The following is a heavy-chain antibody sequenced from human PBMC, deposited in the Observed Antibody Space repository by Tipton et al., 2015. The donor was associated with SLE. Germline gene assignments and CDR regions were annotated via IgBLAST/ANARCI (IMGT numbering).Heavy chain of an antibody. CDR2: FYYTGST. Sequence: TLSLTCNVSGVSISSSYWSWIRQPQGKGLAWIGYFYYTGSTNYNPSLTSRVTISVDTSKHQLSLKLSSVTAADTAVYYCARDPRTPVFGAFDIWGQGAMVTVSS. V-gene: IGHV4-59*01. D-gene: IGHD2-15*01. CDR1: GVSISSSY. CDR3: ARDPRTPVFGAFDI. J-gene: IGHJ3*02.